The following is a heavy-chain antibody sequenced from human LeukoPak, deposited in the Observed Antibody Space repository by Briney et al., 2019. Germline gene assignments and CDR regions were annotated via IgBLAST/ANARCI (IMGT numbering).Heavy chain of an antibody. V-gene: IGHV4-31*03. CDR1: GGSISSGGNY. J-gene: IGHJ4*02. D-gene: IGHD3-16*02. Sequence: SQTLSLTCTVSGGSISSGGNYWSWLRQLPGKGLEWIGYIYYVGNTSYNPSLKSRLSMSVDTSKNQFSLSLTSVTAADTAVYYCARVEVIGSTRYFDYWGQGAMVSVSS. CDR3: ARVEVIGSTRYFDY. CDR2: IYYVGNT.